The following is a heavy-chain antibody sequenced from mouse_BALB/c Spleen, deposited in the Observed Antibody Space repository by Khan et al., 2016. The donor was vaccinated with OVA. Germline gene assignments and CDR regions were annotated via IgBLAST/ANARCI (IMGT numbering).Heavy chain of an antibody. CDR2: ISSGSSTI. J-gene: IGHJ4*01. Sequence: DVHLVESGGGLVQPGGSRKLSCAASGFTFSSFGMHWVRQAPEKGLEWVAYISSGSSTIYYADTVKGRFTISRDNPKNTLFLQMTSLRSEDTAMYYCARGGRQTYAMDYWGQGTSVTVSS. CDR3: ARGGRQTYAMDY. CDR1: GFTFSSFG. V-gene: IGHV5-17*02. D-gene: IGHD1-2*01.